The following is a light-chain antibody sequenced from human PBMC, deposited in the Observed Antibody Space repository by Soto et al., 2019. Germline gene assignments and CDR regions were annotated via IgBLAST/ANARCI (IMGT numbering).Light chain of an antibody. J-gene: IGLJ2*01. CDR1: SSNIGSNY. CDR3: ATWDDSLSGVL. Sequence: QAVVTQPPSASGTPGQRVTISCSGSSSNIGSNYVYWYQQLPGTAPKLLISRNNQRPSGVPDRFSGSKSGTSASLAISGLRSEDEADYYCATWDDSLSGVLFGGGTKLTVL. V-gene: IGLV1-47*01. CDR2: RNN.